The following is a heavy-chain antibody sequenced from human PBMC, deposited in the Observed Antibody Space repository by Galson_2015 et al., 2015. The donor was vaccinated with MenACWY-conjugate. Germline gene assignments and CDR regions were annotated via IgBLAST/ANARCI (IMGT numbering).Heavy chain of an antibody. V-gene: IGHV4-4*02. CDR3: ARAPGVADDRYYES. CDR2: IYHRGST. Sequence: ATLSLTCAVSDVSISTHNWWTWVRQPPGRGLEWIGEIYHRGSTNFHPSLKSWVTISVDKPNNQFSLRLSSVTAADTAVYYCARAPGVADDRYYESWGQGILVAVSS. D-gene: IGHD6-19*01. CDR1: DVSISTHNW. J-gene: IGHJ4*02.